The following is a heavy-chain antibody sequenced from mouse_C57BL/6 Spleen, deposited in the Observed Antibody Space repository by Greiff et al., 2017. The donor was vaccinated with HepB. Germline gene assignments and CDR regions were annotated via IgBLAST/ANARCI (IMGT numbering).Heavy chain of an antibody. Sequence: QVQLQQPGAELVRPGSSVKLSCKASGYTFTSYWMDWVKQRPGQGLEWIGNIYPSDSETHYNQKFKDKATLTVDKSSSTAYMQLSSLTSEDSAVYYCASGGNYYAMDYWGQGTSVTVSS. CDR1: GYTFTSYW. V-gene: IGHV1-61*01. D-gene: IGHD2-1*01. J-gene: IGHJ4*01. CDR3: ASGGNYYAMDY. CDR2: IYPSDSET.